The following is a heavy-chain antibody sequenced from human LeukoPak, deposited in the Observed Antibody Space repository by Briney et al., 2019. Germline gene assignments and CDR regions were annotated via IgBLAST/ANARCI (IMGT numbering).Heavy chain of an antibody. CDR2: IYSSGST. Sequence: PSETLSLTCTVSDGSISSSDYYLTWIRQPPGKGLEWIGYIYSSGSTYYNPSLKSRVTMSVDTSKNQFSLKLSSVTAADTAVYYCARGGDAKGFDYWGQGTLVTVSS. CDR1: DGSISSSDYY. CDR3: ARGGDAKGFDY. V-gene: IGHV4-30-4*01. D-gene: IGHD2-2*01. J-gene: IGHJ4*02.